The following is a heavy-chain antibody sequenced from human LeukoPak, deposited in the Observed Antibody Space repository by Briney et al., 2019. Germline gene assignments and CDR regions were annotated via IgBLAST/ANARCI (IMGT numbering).Heavy chain of an antibody. CDR1: GGSISSGGYY. D-gene: IGHD3-22*01. CDR3: ARIAGLRSGFLANYDSTGYPDY. V-gene: IGHV4-31*03. CDR2: IYYSGST. J-gene: IGHJ4*02. Sequence: SETLSLTCTVSGGSISSGGYYWSWIRQHPGKGLEWIGYIYYSGSTYYNPSLKSRVIISVDTSKNQFSLKLSSVTAADTAVYYCARIAGLRSGFLANYDSTGYPDYWGQGTLVTVSS.